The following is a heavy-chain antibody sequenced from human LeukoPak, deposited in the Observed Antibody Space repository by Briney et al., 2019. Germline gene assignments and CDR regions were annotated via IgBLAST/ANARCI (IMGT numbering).Heavy chain of an antibody. CDR2: ISGSGYST. CDR3: AKDYSSSSYYFDY. V-gene: IGHV3-23*01. J-gene: IGHJ4*02. Sequence: GGSLRLSCAASGFSFSSYAMSWVRQAPGKGLEWVSAISGSGYSTYYADSVKGRFTISRDNSKNTLFLQMNSLRAEDTALYYCAKDYSSSSYYFDYWGQGTLVTVSS. CDR1: GFSFSSYA. D-gene: IGHD6-6*01.